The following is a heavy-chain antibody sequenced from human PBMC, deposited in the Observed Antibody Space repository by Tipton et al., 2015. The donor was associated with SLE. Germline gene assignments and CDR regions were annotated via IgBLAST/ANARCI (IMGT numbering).Heavy chain of an antibody. V-gene: IGHV4-59*12. CDR3: ARREVLDS. Sequence: TLSLTCTVSGGSMNTYYWSWIRQPPGKGLEWIGYIYYSGSTNYNPSLKSRVTMSVDTSKNQFSLKLSSVTAADTAIYYCARREVLDSWGQGTLVTVSS. CDR1: GGSMNTYY. CDR2: IYYSGST. J-gene: IGHJ4*02.